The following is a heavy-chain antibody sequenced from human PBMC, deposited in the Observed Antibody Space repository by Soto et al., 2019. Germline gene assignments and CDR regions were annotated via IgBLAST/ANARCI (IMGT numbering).Heavy chain of an antibody. CDR3: AHSLHLAPGNWYDR. V-gene: IGHV2-5*01. D-gene: IGHD2-8*02. Sequence: QITLKESGPTLVKPTQTLTLTCTFSGFSLTTSRVGVGWIRQPPGGALDWLALIYWNDDRRYSPSLKSRLTIAKDTTNNQVVLAVTNMDPVDTATYSCAHSLHLAPGNWYDRWGQGILVTVSS. J-gene: IGHJ5*02. CDR1: GFSLTTSRVG. CDR2: IYWNDDR.